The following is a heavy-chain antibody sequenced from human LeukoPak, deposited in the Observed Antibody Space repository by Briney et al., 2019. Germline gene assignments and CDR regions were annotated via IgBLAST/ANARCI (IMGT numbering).Heavy chain of an antibody. Sequence: GESLKISCKGSGYSYTTYWIGWVRQMPGKGLEWMGNIYLDDSDIKYSPSFQGQVTISADKSISTAYLHWSSLKASDTAMYYCARRGYCSGGTCFSAAFDIWGQGTMVTVSS. CDR1: GYSYTTYW. V-gene: IGHV5-51*01. CDR3: ARRGYCSGGTCFSAAFDI. CDR2: IYLDDSDI. J-gene: IGHJ3*02. D-gene: IGHD2-15*01.